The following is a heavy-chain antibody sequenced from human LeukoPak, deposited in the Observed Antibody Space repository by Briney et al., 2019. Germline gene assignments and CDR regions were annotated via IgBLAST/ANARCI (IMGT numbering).Heavy chain of an antibody. V-gene: IGHV3-23*01. CDR2: ISGSGGST. J-gene: IGHJ4*02. Sequence: PGGSLRLSCAASGFTFSSYAMSWVRQAPGKGLEWVSAISGSGGSTYYADSVKGRFTISRDNSKNTLYLQMNSLRAEDTAVYYCAKDSRGYYSSGYSPPYPDYWGQGTLVTVSS. D-gene: IGHD3-22*01. CDR3: AKDSRGYYSSGYSPPYPDY. CDR1: GFTFSSYA.